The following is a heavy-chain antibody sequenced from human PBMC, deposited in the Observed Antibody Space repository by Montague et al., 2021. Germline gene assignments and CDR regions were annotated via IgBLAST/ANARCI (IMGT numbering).Heavy chain of an antibody. J-gene: IGHJ4*02. CDR2: IKQDGSEK. CDR1: GFTFSNYW. CDR3: ARDQGQGYCRGDCYVVLDX. V-gene: IGHV3-7*01. D-gene: IGHD2-21*01. Sequence: SLRLSCAASGFTFSNYWMSWVRQAPGKGLEWVANIKQDGSEKHYVDSVKGRFTISRDNAKNSLYLQMNSLRAEDTAVYFCARDQGQGYCRGDCYVVLDXWGQGTLVTVSS.